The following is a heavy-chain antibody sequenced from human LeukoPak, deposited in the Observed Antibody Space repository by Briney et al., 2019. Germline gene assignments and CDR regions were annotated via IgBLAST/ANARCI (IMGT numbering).Heavy chain of an antibody. CDR1: GFTFSSYA. CDR2: VSYDITRT. D-gene: IGHD2-2*01. CDR3: ARPGCGGNCYYRMDV. V-gene: IGHV3-23*01. J-gene: IGHJ6*04. Sequence: GGSLRLSCAASGFTFSSYAMSWVRQAPGKGLEWISAVSYDITRTFYADSVKGRFAISRDNSRNTLFLQMNSLRADDTAVYYCARPGCGGNCYYRMDVWGKGTTVTVSS.